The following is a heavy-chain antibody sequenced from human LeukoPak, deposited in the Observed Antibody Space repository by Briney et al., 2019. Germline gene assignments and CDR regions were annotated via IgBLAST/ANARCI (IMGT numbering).Heavy chain of an antibody. J-gene: IGHJ4*02. V-gene: IGHV3-11*04. CDR3: ARDFGCSSTSCYHEDY. CDR2: ISSSGSTI. CDR1: GFTFSDYY. D-gene: IGHD2-2*01. Sequence: GGSLRLSCAASGFTFSDYYMSWIRQAPGKGLEWVSYISSSGSTIYYADSVKGRFTISRDNAVNSLYLQMNSLRAEDTAVYYCARDFGCSSTSCYHEDYWGQGTLVTVSS.